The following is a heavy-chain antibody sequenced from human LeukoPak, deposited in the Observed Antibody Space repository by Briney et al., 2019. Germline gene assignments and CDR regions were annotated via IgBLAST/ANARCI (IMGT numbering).Heavy chain of an antibody. Sequence: ASVKVSCKASGYTFTSYGISWVRQAPGQGLEWMGIINPSGGSTSYAQKFQGRVTMTRDTSTSTVYVELSSLRSEDTAVYYCARDPKSGARKYYFDYWGQGTLVTVSS. CDR3: ARDPKSGARKYYFDY. CDR2: INPSGGST. CDR1: GYTFTSYG. V-gene: IGHV1-46*01. D-gene: IGHD1-26*01. J-gene: IGHJ4*02.